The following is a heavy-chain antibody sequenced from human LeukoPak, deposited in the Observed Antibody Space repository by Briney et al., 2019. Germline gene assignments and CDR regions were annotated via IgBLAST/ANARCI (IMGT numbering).Heavy chain of an antibody. D-gene: IGHD3-22*01. J-gene: IGHJ3*02. CDR2: IDYSGST. V-gene: IGHV4-59*01. CDR3: ARDGGYYYGDAFDS. Sequence: SVPLWLTCSVSGGSISSYYWNWILQPPGKGLEWIGNIDYSGSTNYNPSLKSRVIISVDWSKNEFSLKLTSVTAADTAVYFCARDGGYYYGDAFDSWGQGTTVTVSS. CDR1: GGSISSYY.